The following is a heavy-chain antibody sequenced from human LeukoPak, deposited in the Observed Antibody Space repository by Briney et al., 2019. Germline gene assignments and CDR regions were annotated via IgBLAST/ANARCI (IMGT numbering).Heavy chain of an antibody. CDR1: GFTFSSYA. CDR3: ARGGYSSSWSPLDY. V-gene: IGHV3-23*01. Sequence: GGSLRLSCAASGFTFSSYAMSWVRQAPGKGLEWVSAISGSGGSTYYADSVKGRFTVSRDNSKNTLYVQMNRLRAEDTAVYYCARGGYSSSWSPLDYWGQGTLVTVSS. CDR2: ISGSGGST. J-gene: IGHJ4*02. D-gene: IGHD6-13*01.